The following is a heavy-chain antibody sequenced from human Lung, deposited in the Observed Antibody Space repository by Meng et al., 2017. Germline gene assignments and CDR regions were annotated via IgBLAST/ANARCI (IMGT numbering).Heavy chain of an antibody. CDR3: ARPKQANWYFDL. Sequence: QGQLQPLGAGLLKPSETLSFTCAVYGGSFSGYYWSWIRQPPGKGLEWIGEINHSGSTNYNPSLKSRVTTSADTSKNQFSLKLSSVTAADTAVYYCARPKQANWYFDLWGRGTLVTVSS. CDR1: GGSFSGYY. J-gene: IGHJ2*01. D-gene: IGHD1/OR15-1a*01. V-gene: IGHV4-34*01. CDR2: INHSGST.